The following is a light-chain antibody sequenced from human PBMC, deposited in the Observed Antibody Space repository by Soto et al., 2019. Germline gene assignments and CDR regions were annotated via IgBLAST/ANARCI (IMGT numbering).Light chain of an antibody. J-gene: IGLJ1*01. CDR1: SSDIGGYNY. V-gene: IGLV2-14*01. CDR3: CSYAGSSTPYV. Sequence: QSALTQPASVSGSPGQSITISCTGGSSDIGGYNYVSWFQQHPGKAPKLMIYEVTNRPSGVSNRFSGSKSGSTASLTISGLQAEDEADYYCCSYAGSSTPYVFGTGTKVTVL. CDR2: EVT.